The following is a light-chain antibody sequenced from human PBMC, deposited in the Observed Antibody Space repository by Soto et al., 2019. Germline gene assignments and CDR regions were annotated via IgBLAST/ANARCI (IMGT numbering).Light chain of an antibody. Sequence: EVVLTQSPGTLSLSPGERGTLSCRASQSVSNNYYAWYQQKPGQAPRLLIFGSSDRATGIPDRFSGSGSGTDFTLTISRREPEDFAVYYCQQYGSSPPYTFGQGTKLEIK. V-gene: IGKV3-20*01. J-gene: IGKJ2*01. CDR1: QSVSNNY. CDR2: GSS. CDR3: QQYGSSPPYT.